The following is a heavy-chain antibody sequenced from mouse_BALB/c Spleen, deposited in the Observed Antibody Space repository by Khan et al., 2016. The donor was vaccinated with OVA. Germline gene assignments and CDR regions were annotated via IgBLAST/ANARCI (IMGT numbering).Heavy chain of an antibody. V-gene: IGHV14-3*02. J-gene: IGHJ3*01. CDR3: DTCYGNPFAY. CDR1: GFNIKDTY. D-gene: IGHD2-10*01. Sequence: EVQLQESGAELVKPGASVKLSCTGSGFNIKDTYMHWMNQRPEQGLEWIGRIDPANGDTKYGPKFQDKATLTADTSSNTAYLQLSSLTSEDTAVYFGDTCYGNPFAYWGQGTLVAVS. CDR2: IDPANGDT.